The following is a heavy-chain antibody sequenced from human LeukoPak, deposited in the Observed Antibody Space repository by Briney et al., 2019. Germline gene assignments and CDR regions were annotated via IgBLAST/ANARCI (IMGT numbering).Heavy chain of an antibody. D-gene: IGHD3-22*01. V-gene: IGHV1-2*06. CDR2: INPNTGDT. J-gene: IGHJ4*02. Sequence: ASVKVSCKSSGYTLTGYYIHWVRPAPGQGLEWMGRINPNTGDTNYAQKFQGRVTMTRDTSISTAYMEPTRLRSDDTAVYYCARGYYDSSAYYSADYWGQGTLVTVSS. CDR1: GYTLTGYY. CDR3: ARGYYDSSAYYSADY.